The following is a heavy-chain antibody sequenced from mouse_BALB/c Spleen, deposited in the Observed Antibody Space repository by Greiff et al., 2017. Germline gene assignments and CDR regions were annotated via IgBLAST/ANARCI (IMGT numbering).Heavy chain of an antibody. Sequence: QVQLQQSGAELARPGASVKLSCKASGYTFTSYWMQWVKQRPGQGLEWIGAIYPGDGDTRYTQKFKGKATLTADKSSSTAYMQLSSLASEDSAVYYCARYYGSSYGFAYWGQGTLVTVSA. J-gene: IGHJ3*01. CDR3: ARYYGSSYGFAY. D-gene: IGHD1-1*01. V-gene: IGHV1-87*01. CDR2: IYPGDGDT. CDR1: GYTFTSYW.